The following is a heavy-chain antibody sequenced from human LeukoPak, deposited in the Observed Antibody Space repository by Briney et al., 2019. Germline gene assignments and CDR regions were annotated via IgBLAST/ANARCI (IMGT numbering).Heavy chain of an antibody. CDR3: ARDRGGGDFWSGYHDAFDI. D-gene: IGHD3-3*01. J-gene: IGHJ3*02. CDR2: IKEDGSEE. V-gene: IGHV3-7*01. CDR1: GFTLSTFW. Sequence: QTGGSLRLSCAASGFTLSTFWMTWVRQAPGKGLEWVASIKEDGSEEYYVDSAKGQFTISRDNAKNSLYLQMNSLRAEDTAVYYCARDRGGGDFWSGYHDAFDIWGQGTMVTVSS.